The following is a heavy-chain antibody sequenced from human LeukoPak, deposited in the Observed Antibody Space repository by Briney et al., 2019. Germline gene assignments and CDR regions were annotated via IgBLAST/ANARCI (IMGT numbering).Heavy chain of an antibody. D-gene: IGHD6-19*01. J-gene: IGHJ4*02. Sequence: SETLSLTSAVYGGSFSGYYWSWIRQPPGKGLEWIGEINHSGGTNYNPSLKSRVTISVDTSKNQFSLKLSSVTAADTAVYYCARGRGAVAGNGYYFDYWGQGTLVTVSS. CDR1: GGSFSGYY. CDR3: ARGRGAVAGNGYYFDY. V-gene: IGHV4-34*01. CDR2: INHSGGT.